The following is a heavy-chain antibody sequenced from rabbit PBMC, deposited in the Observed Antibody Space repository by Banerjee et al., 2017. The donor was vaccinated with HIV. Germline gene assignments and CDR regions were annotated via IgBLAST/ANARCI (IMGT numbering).Heavy chain of an antibody. CDR3: ARGDAKYGYVDL. CDR2: VDIDSSGTT. CDR1: GFTLSSYW. J-gene: IGHJ3*01. Sequence: QSLEESGGDLVKPGVSLTLTCTASGFTLSSYWMCWVRQAPGKGLEWIAGVDIDSSGTTAYASWARGRFTISRTSSTTVTLQLNSLTAADTATYFCARGDAKYGYVDLWGQGTLVTVS. V-gene: IGHV1S40*01. D-gene: IGHD6-1*01.